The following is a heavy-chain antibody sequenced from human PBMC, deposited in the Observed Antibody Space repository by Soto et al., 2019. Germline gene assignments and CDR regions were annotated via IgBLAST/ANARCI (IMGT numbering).Heavy chain of an antibody. CDR2: TSYTGNT. V-gene: IGHV4-59*01. J-gene: IGHJ5*02. D-gene: IGHD1-26*01. CDR1: GGSITSYH. CDR3: ARSYSGTFYGYDT. Sequence: PSETLSLTCIVSGGSITSYHWSWIRQFPVKGLEWIAYTSYTGNTNYNPALKRRVTISVDTSKNQFSLKLSSVSAADTGLYYCARSYSGTFYGYDTWGQGILVTVSS.